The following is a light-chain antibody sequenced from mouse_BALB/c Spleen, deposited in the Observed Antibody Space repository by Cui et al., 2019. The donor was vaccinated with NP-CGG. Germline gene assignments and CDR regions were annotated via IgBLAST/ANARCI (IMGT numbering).Light chain of an antibody. V-gene: IGLV1*01. CDR1: TGAVTIINY. CDR3: ALWYSNHWV. Sequence: QAVVTPESALTTSPGETVTLTCRSSTGAVTIINYANWVQEKPDHLFTGLIGGTNNRAPGVPARFSGFLIGDKAALTITGAQTEDEAIYFCALWYSNHWVFGGGTKLTVL. CDR2: GTN. J-gene: IGLJ1*01.